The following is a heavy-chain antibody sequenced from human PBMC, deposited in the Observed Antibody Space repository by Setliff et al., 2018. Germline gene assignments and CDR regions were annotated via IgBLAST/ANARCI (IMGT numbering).Heavy chain of an antibody. V-gene: IGHV3-23*01. CDR2: ISGSGGST. D-gene: IGHD3-22*01. Sequence: PGGSLRLSCAASGFTFSNSAMSWVRQAPGKGLEWVSGISGSGGSTFYADSVKGRFTISRDNSNNTLFLQMNSLRAEDTAVYYCAKYTEYYYDRSGGSCYAPFDYWGQGTLVTVSS. J-gene: IGHJ4*02. CDR3: AKYTEYYYDRSGGSCYAPFDY. CDR1: GFTFSNSA.